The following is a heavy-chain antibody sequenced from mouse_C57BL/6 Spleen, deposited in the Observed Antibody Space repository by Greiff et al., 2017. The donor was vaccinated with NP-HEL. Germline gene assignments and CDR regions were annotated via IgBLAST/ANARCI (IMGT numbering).Heavy chain of an antibody. D-gene: IGHD2-4*01. CDR1: GYTFTSYW. J-gene: IGHJ3*01. CDR3: ARYYDCHVGFAY. Sequence: QVQLQQPGAELVKPGASVKLSCKASGYTFTSYWMHWVKQRPGQGLEWIGMIHPNSGSTNYNEKFKSKATLTVDKSSSTAYMQLSSLTSEDSAVYFCARYYDCHVGFAYWGQGTLVTVSA. CDR2: IHPNSGST. V-gene: IGHV1-64*01.